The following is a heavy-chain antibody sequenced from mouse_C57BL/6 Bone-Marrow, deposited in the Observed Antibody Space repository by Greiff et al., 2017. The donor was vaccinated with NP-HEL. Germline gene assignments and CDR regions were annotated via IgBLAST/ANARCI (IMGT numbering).Heavy chain of an antibody. CDR1: GYSFTDYN. V-gene: IGHV1-39*01. CDR2: INPNYGTT. D-gene: IGHD1-1*01. Sequence: VHVKQSGPELVKPGASVKISCKASGYSFTDYNMNWVKQSNGKSLEWIGVINPNYGTTSYNQKFKGKATLTVDQSSSTAYMQLNSLTSEDSAVYYCARGDYYGSFFDYWGQGTTLTVSS. J-gene: IGHJ2*01. CDR3: ARGDYYGSFFDY.